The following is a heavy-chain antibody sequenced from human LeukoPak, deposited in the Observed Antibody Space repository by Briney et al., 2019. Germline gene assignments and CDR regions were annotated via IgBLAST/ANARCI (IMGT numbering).Heavy chain of an antibody. CDR2: IYYSGST. D-gene: IGHD4-11*01. CDR1: GFTFSSYS. V-gene: IGHV4-39*07. Sequence: GSLRLSCAASGFTFSSYSMNWVRQAPGKGLEWIGGIYYSGSTYYNPSLKSRVTISVDTSKNQFSLKLSSVTAADTALYYCASLQKPGWFDPWGQGTLVTVSS. CDR3: ASLQKPGWFDP. J-gene: IGHJ5*02.